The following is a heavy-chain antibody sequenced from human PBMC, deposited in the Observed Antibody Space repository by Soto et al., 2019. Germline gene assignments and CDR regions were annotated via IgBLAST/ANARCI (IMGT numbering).Heavy chain of an antibody. D-gene: IGHD3-3*01. CDR1: GYTFTGYY. V-gene: IGHV1-2*02. CDR3: ARHSDYDFWSGYKRVNWFDP. CDR2: INPNSGGT. Sequence: GASVKVSCKASGYTFTGYYMHWVRQAPGQGLEWMGWINPNSGGTNYAQKFQGRVTMTRDTSISTAYMELSRLRSDDTAVYYCARHSDYDFWSGYKRVNWFDPWGQGTLVTVSS. J-gene: IGHJ5*02.